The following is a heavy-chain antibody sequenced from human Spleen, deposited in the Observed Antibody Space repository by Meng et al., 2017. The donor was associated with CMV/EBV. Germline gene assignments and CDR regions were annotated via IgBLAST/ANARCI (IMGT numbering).Heavy chain of an antibody. CDR1: TSGVG. V-gene: IGHV2-5*01. D-gene: IGHD3-9*01. Sequence: TSGVGVGWIRQPPGEALEWLALIYWNDDKRYSPSLKSRLTITKDTSKNQVVLTMTNMDPVDTATYYCAHSAGYDILTAYLGVGFDYWGQGTLVTVSS. CDR3: AHSAGYDILTAYLGVGFDY. CDR2: IYWNDDK. J-gene: IGHJ4*02.